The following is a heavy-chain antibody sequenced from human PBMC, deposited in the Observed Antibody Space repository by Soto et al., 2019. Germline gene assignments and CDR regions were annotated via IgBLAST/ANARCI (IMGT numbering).Heavy chain of an antibody. CDR1: GFTFSSYA. D-gene: IGHD5-18*01. CDR3: AKDSGGIEMATAMGDDAFDI. J-gene: IGHJ3*02. CDR2: ISGSGGST. Sequence: LRLSCAASGFTFSSYAMSWVRQAPGKGLEWVSAISGSGGSTHYADSVKGRFTISRDNSKNTLYLQMNSLRAEDTAVYYCAKDSGGIEMATAMGDDAFDIWGQGTMVTVSS. V-gene: IGHV3-23*01.